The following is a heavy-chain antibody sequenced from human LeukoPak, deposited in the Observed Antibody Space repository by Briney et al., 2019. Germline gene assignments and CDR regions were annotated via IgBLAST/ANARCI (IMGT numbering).Heavy chain of an antibody. CDR3: ARLGEEYSSSSGGFDY. Sequence: ESPKISCKGPGYSFTSYWIGWVRQMPGKGLEWMGIFFHGDSDTRYSPSFQGQVTISADKSISTAYLQWSSLKASDTAMYYCARLGEEYSSSSGGFDYWGQGTLVTVSS. V-gene: IGHV5-51*01. CDR1: GYSFTSYW. J-gene: IGHJ4*02. D-gene: IGHD6-6*01. CDR2: FFHGDSDT.